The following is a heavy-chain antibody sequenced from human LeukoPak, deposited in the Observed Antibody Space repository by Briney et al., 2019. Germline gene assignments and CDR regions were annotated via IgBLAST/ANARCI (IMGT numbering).Heavy chain of an antibody. V-gene: IGHV3-21*04. CDR2: ISSSSSYI. CDR3: AKDKYGQLVGLGAFDI. Sequence: GGSLRLSCAASGFTFSSYSMNWVRQAPGKGLEWVSSISSSSSYIYYADSVKGRFTISRDNAKNSLYLQMNSLRAEDMALYYCAKDKYGQLVGLGAFDIWGQGTMVTVSS. D-gene: IGHD6-6*01. CDR1: GFTFSSYS. J-gene: IGHJ3*02.